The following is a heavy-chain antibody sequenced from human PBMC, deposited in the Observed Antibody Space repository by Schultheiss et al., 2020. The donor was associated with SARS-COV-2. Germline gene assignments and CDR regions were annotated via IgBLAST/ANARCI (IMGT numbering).Heavy chain of an antibody. D-gene: IGHD4-23*01. CDR2: IFHSETA. CDR1: SGSISNNYY. CDR3: ARDYGGNSKTFDY. J-gene: IGHJ4*02. Sequence: SQTPSLTCAVSSGSISNNYYWSWVRQSPGKGLEWIGDIFHSETANYNPSLKSRVTFSLDKSENRFSLNLSSVTAADTAVYYCARDYGGNSKTFDYWGQGTLVTVSS. V-gene: IGHV4-4*02.